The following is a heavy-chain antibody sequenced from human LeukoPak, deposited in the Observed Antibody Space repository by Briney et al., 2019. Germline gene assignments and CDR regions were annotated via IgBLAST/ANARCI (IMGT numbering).Heavy chain of an antibody. CDR2: MNPNSGNT. D-gene: IGHD4-17*01. CDR3: ARGWRATVTNFDY. V-gene: IGHV1-8*01. J-gene: IGHJ4*02. CDR1: GYTFTSYD. Sequence: GASVKVSCKASGYTFTSYDINWVRQATGQGLEWMGWMNPNSGNTGYAQKFQDRVTMTRNTSISTAYMELSSLRSEDTAVYYCARGWRATVTNFDYWGQGTLVTVSS.